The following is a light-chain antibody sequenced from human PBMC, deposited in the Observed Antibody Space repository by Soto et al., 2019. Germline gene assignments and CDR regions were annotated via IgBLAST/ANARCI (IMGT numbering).Light chain of an antibody. J-gene: IGLJ1*01. CDR2: ADS. Sequence: SYELTQPPSVSVAPGQTARITCGGANVGGYSVHWYQQRPGQAPVLVVYADSDRPSGIPERFSGSNSGNTATLTISRVEAGDAADYYCQVWDSSSDLLVFGTGTKLTVL. CDR1: NVGGYS. V-gene: IGLV3-21*02. CDR3: QVWDSSSDLLV.